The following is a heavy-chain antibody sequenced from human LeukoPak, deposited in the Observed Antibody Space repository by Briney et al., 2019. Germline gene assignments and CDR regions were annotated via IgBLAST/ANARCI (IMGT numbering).Heavy chain of an antibody. CDR2: INHSGST. CDR3: ARGEITMVRGVITTYYYYYGMDV. J-gene: IGHJ6*02. CDR1: GGSFSGYY. Sequence: ETLSLTCAVYGGSFSGYYWSWIRQPPGKGREWIGEINHSGSTNYNPSLKSRVTISVDTSKNQFSLKLSSVTAADTAVYYCARGEITMVRGVITTYYYYYGMDVWGQGTTVTVSS. D-gene: IGHD3-10*01. V-gene: IGHV4-34*01.